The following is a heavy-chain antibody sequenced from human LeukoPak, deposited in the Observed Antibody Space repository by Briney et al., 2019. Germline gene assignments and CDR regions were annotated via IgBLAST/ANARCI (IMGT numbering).Heavy chain of an antibody. J-gene: IGHJ4*02. Sequence: GGSLRLSCAASGFTVSSNYMSWVRQAPGKGLEWVSVIYSGGSTYYADSVKGRFTISRDNSKNTLYLQMSSLRAEDTAVYYCVKDSAKGRYCRGGSCYSTAYYFDYWGQGTLVTVSS. CDR2: IYSGGST. D-gene: IGHD2-15*01. CDR1: GFTVSSNY. CDR3: VKDSAKGRYCRGGSCYSTAYYFDY. V-gene: IGHV3-53*05.